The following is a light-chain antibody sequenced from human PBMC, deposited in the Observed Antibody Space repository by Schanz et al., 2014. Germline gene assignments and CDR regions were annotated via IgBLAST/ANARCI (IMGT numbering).Light chain of an antibody. V-gene: IGKV3-20*01. J-gene: IGKJ2*01. Sequence: EIVLTQSPGTLSLSPGERATLSCRASQSVHRNYLAWHQQKPGQAPRLLIYGTSIRATGIPDRFSGSGSGTDFTLTISRLEPEDFAVYYCQLYGSSPQYTFGQGTKLEIK. CDR1: QSVHRNY. CDR2: GTS. CDR3: QLYGSSPQYT.